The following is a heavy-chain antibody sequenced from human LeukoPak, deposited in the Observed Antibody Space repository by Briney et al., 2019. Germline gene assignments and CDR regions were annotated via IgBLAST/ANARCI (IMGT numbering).Heavy chain of an antibody. CDR2: IYYSGST. J-gene: IGHJ3*02. CDR3: ASRGGDAFDI. CDR1: GGSISSSSYY. V-gene: IGHV4-39*01. D-gene: IGHD5-24*01. Sequence: PSETLSLTRTVSGGSISSSSYYWGWIRQPPGKGLEWIGSIYYSGSTYYNPSLKSRVTISVDTSKNQFSLKLSSVTAADTAVYYCASRGGDAFDIWGQGTMVTVSS.